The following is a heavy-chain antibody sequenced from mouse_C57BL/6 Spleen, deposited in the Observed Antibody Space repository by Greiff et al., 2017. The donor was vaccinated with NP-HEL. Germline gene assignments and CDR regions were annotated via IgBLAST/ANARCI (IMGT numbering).Heavy chain of an antibody. CDR2: IYPGDGDT. Sequence: VQLQQSGPELVKPGASVKISCKASGYAFSSSWMNWVKQRPGKGLEWIGRIYPGDGDTNYNGKFKGKATLTADKSSSTAYMQLSSLTSEGSAVYFCARESYAMDYWGQGTSVTVSS. V-gene: IGHV1-82*01. CDR1: GYAFSSSW. J-gene: IGHJ4*01. CDR3: ARESYAMDY.